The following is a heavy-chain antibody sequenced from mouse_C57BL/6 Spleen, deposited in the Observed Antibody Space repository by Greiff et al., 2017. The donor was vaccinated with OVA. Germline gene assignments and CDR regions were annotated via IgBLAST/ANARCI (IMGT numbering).Heavy chain of an antibody. V-gene: IGHV1-26*01. Sequence: EVQLQQSGPELVKPGASVKISCKASGYTFTDYYMNWVKQSHGKSLEWIGDINPNNGGTSYNQKFKGKATLTVDKSSSTAYMELRSLTSEDSAVYYCATTGGQLRLLFAYWGQGTLVTVSA. D-gene: IGHD3-2*02. J-gene: IGHJ3*01. CDR1: GYTFTDYY. CDR3: ATTGGQLRLLFAY. CDR2: INPNNGGT.